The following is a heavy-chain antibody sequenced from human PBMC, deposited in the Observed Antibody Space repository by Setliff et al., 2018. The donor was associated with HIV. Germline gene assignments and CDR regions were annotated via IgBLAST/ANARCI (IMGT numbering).Heavy chain of an antibody. CDR2: VFHEGYT. J-gene: IGHJ4*02. CDR1: GGPIISFDYY. D-gene: IGHD2-8*01. Sequence: ETLSLTCTVSGGPIISFDYYWGWIRQSPGKGLEWIGSVFHEGYTYFNPSLESRVTISIDTSRNQFSLKLSSVTAADTAVYYCECYNSDDGYFDNWGQGALVTVSS. V-gene: IGHV4-39*01. CDR3: ECYNSDDGYFDN.